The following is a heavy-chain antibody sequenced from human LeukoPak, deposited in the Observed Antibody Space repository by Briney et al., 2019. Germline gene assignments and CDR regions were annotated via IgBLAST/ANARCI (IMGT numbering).Heavy chain of an antibody. Sequence: PGESLKISCQGSGSSFTSYWIGWVRQLPGKGLEWMGIIYPGDSDTRYSPSFQGQVTISADKSISTAFLQWTSLKASDTAMYYCARRYYDFWIWGQGTLVTVSS. CDR3: ARRYYDFWI. D-gene: IGHD3-3*01. CDR1: GSSFTSYW. J-gene: IGHJ4*02. CDR2: IYPGDSDT. V-gene: IGHV5-51*01.